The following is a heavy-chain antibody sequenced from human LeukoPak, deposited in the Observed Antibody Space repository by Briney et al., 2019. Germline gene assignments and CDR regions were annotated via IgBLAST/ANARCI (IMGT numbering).Heavy chain of an antibody. Sequence: GGSLRLSCAASGFTFSTYNMNWVRQAPGKGLEWVSSISSSSTYIYYADSVQGRFTISRDNAKNSLYLQMNSLRAEDTAVYYCARVGIGDAFDIWGQGTMVTVSS. V-gene: IGHV3-21*01. CDR1: GFTFSTYN. CDR2: ISSSSTYI. D-gene: IGHD7-27*01. J-gene: IGHJ3*02. CDR3: ARVGIGDAFDI.